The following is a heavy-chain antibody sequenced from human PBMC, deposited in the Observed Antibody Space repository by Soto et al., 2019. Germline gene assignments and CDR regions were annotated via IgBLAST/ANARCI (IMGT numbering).Heavy chain of an antibody. D-gene: IGHD4-17*01. CDR3: ATTVTTRTPGDY. CDR1: GYTFTTTYG. CDR2: IRNDNGNT. Sequence: QVPLVQSGAEVKKPGASVKVACKASGYTFTTTYGISWVRQAPGQGLEWMGWIRNDNGNTKYAQNLQGRVTMTTDTSTSTAYMELRSLRSDDTAVYYCATTVTTRTPGDYWGQGTLVTVSS. J-gene: IGHJ4*02. V-gene: IGHV1-18*04.